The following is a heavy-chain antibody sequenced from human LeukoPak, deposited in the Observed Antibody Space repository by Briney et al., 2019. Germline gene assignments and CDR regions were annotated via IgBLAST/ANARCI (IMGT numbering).Heavy chain of an antibody. D-gene: IGHD1-26*01. CDR2: IYPGDSDT. CDR1: GYSFTSHW. Sequence: GESLKISCKVSGYSFTSHWIGWVRQMPGEGLEWMGIIYPGDSDTRYSPSFQGQVTISVGKSTRTAYLQWSSLKASDTATYYCARQPIVGATYFDYWGQGTLVTVSS. CDR3: ARQPIVGATYFDY. J-gene: IGHJ4*02. V-gene: IGHV5-51*01.